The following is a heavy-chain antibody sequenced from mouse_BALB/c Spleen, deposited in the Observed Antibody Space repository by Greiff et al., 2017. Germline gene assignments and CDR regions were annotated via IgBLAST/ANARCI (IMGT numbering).Heavy chain of an antibody. CDR1: GYSITSGYY. V-gene: IGHV3-6*02. J-gene: IGHJ2*01. Sequence: EVQLVESGPGLVKPSQSLSLTCSVTGYSITSGYYWNWIRQFPGNKLEWMGYISYDGSNNYNPSLKNRISITRDTSKNQFFLKLNSVTTEDTATYYCARSSITTVVADYWGQGTTLTVSS. CDR3: ARSSITTVVADY. CDR2: ISYDGSN. D-gene: IGHD1-1*01.